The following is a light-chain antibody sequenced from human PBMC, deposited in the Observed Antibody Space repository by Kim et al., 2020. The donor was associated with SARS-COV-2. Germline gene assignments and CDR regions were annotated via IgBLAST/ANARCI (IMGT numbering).Light chain of an antibody. Sequence: SPGERATLSCRASQTVTSNYLAWYQQQPGQAPRLLIYGASSRATGIPDRFSGSGSGTDFTLTISRLEPEDFAVYYCQQYGSSPATFGQGTKVEIK. CDR1: QTVTSNY. J-gene: IGKJ1*01. CDR2: GAS. V-gene: IGKV3-20*01. CDR3: QQYGSSPAT.